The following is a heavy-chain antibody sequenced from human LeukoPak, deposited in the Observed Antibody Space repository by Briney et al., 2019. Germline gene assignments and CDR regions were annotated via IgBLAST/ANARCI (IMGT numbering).Heavy chain of an antibody. V-gene: IGHV1-18*01. CDR1: GYTFTSYG. J-gene: IGHJ4*02. CDR3: ARDCSSTSCLFFDY. D-gene: IGHD2-2*01. Sequence: GASVKVSCKASGYTFTSYGISWVRQAPGQGLEWMGWISAYNGNTSYAQKLQGRVTMTTDTSTSTAYMELRSLRSDDTAVYYCARDCSSTSCLFFDYWGQGTLVTVSS. CDR2: ISAYNGNT.